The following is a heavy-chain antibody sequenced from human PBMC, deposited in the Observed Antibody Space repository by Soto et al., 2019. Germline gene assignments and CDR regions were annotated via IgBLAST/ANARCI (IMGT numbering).Heavy chain of an antibody. CDR2: IKQDGSEK. Sequence: GGSLRLSCAASGFTFSSYWMSWVRQAPGKGLEWVANIKQDGSEKYYVDSVKGRFTISRDNAKNSLYLQMNSLRAEDTAVYYCARDCVTEMDCSGGSCYGYWGQGTLVTVSS. V-gene: IGHV3-7*01. J-gene: IGHJ4*02. CDR3: ARDCVTEMDCSGGSCYGY. D-gene: IGHD2-15*01. CDR1: GFTFSSYW.